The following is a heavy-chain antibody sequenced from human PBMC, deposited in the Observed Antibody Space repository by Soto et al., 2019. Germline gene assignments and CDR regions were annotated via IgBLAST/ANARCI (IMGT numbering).Heavy chain of an antibody. Sequence: ASVKVSCKASGYSFTNYDISWVRQAPGQGLEWMGWISPYNANTNYAQKLQGRVTMTTDTSTSTSYMELRSLRSDDTAVYFCARDRLGATGDYWGQGTLVTVSS. J-gene: IGHJ4*02. CDR3: ARDRLGATGDY. CDR1: GYSFTNYD. CDR2: ISPYNANT. V-gene: IGHV1-18*01. D-gene: IGHD1-26*01.